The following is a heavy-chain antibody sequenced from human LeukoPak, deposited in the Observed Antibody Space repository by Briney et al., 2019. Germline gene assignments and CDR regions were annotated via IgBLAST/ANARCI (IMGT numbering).Heavy chain of an antibody. J-gene: IGHJ4*02. D-gene: IGHD6-13*01. V-gene: IGHV1-46*01. CDR3: ARDAQQLVRQFDY. Sequence: ASVKVSCKASGYTFTSYYMHWVRQAPGQGLEWMGIINPSGGSTSYAQKFRGRVTMTRERSTSTVYMELSSLRSEDTAVYYCARDAQQLVRQFDYWGQGTLVTVSS. CDR1: GYTFTSYY. CDR2: INPSGGST.